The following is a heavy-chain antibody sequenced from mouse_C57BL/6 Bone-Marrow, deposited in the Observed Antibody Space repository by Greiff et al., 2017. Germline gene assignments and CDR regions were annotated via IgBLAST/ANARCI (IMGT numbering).Heavy chain of an antibody. J-gene: IGHJ3*01. D-gene: IGHD1-1*01. CDR1: GYTFTSYW. CDR2: IDPSDSYT. V-gene: IGHV1-50*01. Sequence: QVQLQQPGAELVKPGASVKLSCKASGYTFTSYWMQWVKQRPGQGLEWIGEIDPSDSYTNYNQKFKGKATLTVDTSSSTAYVQLSSLTSEDAAVYYCAREEDYYCSIRAWFAYWGQGTLVTVSA. CDR3: AREEDYYCSIRAWFAY.